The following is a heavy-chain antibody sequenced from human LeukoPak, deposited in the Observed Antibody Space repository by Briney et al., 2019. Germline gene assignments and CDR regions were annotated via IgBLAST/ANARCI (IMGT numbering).Heavy chain of an antibody. V-gene: IGHV4-34*01. CDR2: INHGGST. CDR1: GGSFSGYY. Sequence: PSETLSLTCAVYGGSFSGYYWSWILQSPGKGLEWIGEINHGGSTNYNPSLKSRVTISIDTSKNQLSLKVSSVTAADTAVYYCARGAENYFYYYGMDVWGQGTTVTVSS. CDR3: ARGAENYFYYYGMDV. J-gene: IGHJ6*02.